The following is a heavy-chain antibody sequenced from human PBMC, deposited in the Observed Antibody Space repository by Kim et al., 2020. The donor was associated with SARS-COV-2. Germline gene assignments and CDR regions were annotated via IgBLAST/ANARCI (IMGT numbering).Heavy chain of an antibody. Sequence: SETLSLTCTVSGGSISTHSYYWGWIRQPPGKGLECIGSIYFSGSTYYNPSLKSRVTISVDTSKNQFSLKLTSVTAADTALYFCARDPSTFYYVSSGYSSLCPWGQGSRVTVSS. CDR1: GGSISTHSYY. CDR3: ARDPSTFYYVSSGYSSLCP. V-gene: IGHV4-39*02. J-gene: IGHJ5*01. CDR2: IYFSGST. D-gene: IGHD3-22*01.